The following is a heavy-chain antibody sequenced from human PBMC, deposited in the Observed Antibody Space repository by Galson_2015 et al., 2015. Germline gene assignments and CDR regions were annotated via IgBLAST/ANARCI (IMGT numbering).Heavy chain of an antibody. CDR2: ISGSGGTT. CDR1: GFTYSSYA. D-gene: IGHD4-17*01. CDR3: AEDWGIYGDLGVYYLDY. J-gene: IGHJ4*02. Sequence: SLRLSCAGSGFTYSSYAMSWVRQAPGKGLEWVSAISGSGGTTYYADSVKGRFTISRDNSKNTLYLQMNSLRAEDTAVYYCAEDWGIYGDLGVYYLDYWGQGTLVTVSS. V-gene: IGHV3-23*01.